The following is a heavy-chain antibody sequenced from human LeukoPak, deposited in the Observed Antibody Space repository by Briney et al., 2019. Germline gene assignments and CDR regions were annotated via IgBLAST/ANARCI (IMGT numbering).Heavy chain of an antibody. J-gene: IGHJ5*02. V-gene: IGHV1-3*01. D-gene: IGHD3-10*01. CDR2: INAGNGNT. CDR3: ASGPDYYDSGSYLPS. CDR1: GYTFTNYA. Sequence: GASVKVSCKAPGYTFTNYAMHWVRQAPGQRLEWMGWINAGNGNTKYSQKFQGRVTITGDTSASTAYMEVSSLRSEDTAVYYCASGPDYYDSGSYLPSWGQGTLVTVSS.